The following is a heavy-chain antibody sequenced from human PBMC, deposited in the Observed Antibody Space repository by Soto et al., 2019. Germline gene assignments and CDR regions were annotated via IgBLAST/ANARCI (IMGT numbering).Heavy chain of an antibody. CDR2: IIPIFGTA. Sequence: QVQLVQSGSEVKKPGSSGKVSCKASGGTFSSYASSWVRQSPGQGLEWMGGIIPIFGTANYAQRFQGRVTIPADESTSTADMELSSRISEETSMYYGAIDREYSSATGAFDIWGQGTMVTVSS. CDR3: AIDREYSSATGAFDI. D-gene: IGHD6-6*01. V-gene: IGHV1-69*01. J-gene: IGHJ3*02. CDR1: GGTFSSYA.